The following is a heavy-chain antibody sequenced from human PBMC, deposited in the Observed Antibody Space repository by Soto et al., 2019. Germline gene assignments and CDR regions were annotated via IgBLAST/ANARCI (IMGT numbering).Heavy chain of an antibody. CDR1: GSTFSTLD. J-gene: IGHJ4*02. CDR3: ARYIFGQGFIS. Sequence: QVQLVQSGAEVKKPGASVKVSCKASGSTFSTLDLNWLRQAPGQGIDGMGWMHDNTGLTGPAQKFQVRLIMTRDTSSSTADMEVSSLRADDKAVYYCARYIFGQGFISWGQGTLVTVSS. V-gene: IGHV1-8*01. CDR2: MHDNTGLT. D-gene: IGHD3-10*01.